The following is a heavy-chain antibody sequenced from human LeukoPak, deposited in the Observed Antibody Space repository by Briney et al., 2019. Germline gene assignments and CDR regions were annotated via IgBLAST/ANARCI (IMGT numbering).Heavy chain of an antibody. CDR3: TALGAASEY. CDR2: IKSKTDGGTT. CDR1: GVTFSNAW. J-gene: IGHJ4*02. Sequence: GGSLRLSCVGSGVTFSNAWMSWIRQAPGKGLQWVGHIKSKTDGGTTEYAAPVKGRSTISRDDSKNTLYLQMNSLKSEDAALYYCTALGAASEYWGQGALVTVSS. D-gene: IGHD2-15*01. V-gene: IGHV3-15*01.